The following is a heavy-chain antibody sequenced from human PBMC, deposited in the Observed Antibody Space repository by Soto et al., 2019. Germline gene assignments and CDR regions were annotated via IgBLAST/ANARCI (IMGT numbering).Heavy chain of an antibody. Sequence: SVKVSCKASGGTFSSYAISWVRQAPGQGLEWMGGIIPIFGTANYAQKFQGRVTITADESTSTAYMELSSLRSEDTAVYYCALFGQQLVQPGDYSGQGPLVTVYS. CDR3: ALFGQQLVQPGDY. CDR1: GGTFSSYA. V-gene: IGHV1-69*13. CDR2: IIPIFGTA. D-gene: IGHD6-13*01. J-gene: IGHJ4*02.